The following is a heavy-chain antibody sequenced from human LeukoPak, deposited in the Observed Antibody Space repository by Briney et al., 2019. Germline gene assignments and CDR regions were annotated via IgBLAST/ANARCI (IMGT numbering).Heavy chain of an antibody. CDR1: GFTFSDYY. J-gene: IGHJ5*02. Sequence: GGSLTLSCAASGFTFSDYYMSWIRQAPGKGLEWVSYISCSGSTIYYADSVKGRFTISRDNAKNSLYLQMNSLRAEDTAVYYCARLISRYYDILTTNWFDPWGQGTLVTVSS. CDR3: ARLISRYYDILTTNWFDP. CDR2: ISCSGSTI. D-gene: IGHD3-9*01. V-gene: IGHV3-11*04.